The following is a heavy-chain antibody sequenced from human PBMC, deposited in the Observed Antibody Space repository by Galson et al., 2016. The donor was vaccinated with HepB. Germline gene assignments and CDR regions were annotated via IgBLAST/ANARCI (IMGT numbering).Heavy chain of an antibody. D-gene: IGHD1-26*01. CDR1: GFTFRSYA. CDR2: ISGSGGST. J-gene: IGHJ6*02. CDR3: AKDGSRESYYYYYYGMDV. V-gene: IGHV3-23*01. Sequence: SLRLSCAASGFTFRSYAMSWVRQAPGKGLEWVATISGSGGSTYYADSVKGRFTITRDNSKNTLYLQVNSLRAEDTAVYYCAKDGSRESYYYYYYGMDVWGQGTLVTVSS.